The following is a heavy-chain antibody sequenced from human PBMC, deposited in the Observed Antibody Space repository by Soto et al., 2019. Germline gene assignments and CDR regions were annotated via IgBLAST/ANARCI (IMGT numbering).Heavy chain of an antibody. CDR1: GFSLSTSGMC. Sequence: GSGPTLVNPTQTLTLTCTFSGFSLSTSGMCVSWIRQPPGKALEWLALIDWDDDKYYSTSLKTRLTISKDTSKNQVVLTMTNMDPVDTATYYCARIRAYYYDSSGYYRPYDAFDIWGQGTMVTVSS. D-gene: IGHD3-22*01. V-gene: IGHV2-70*01. CDR3: ARIRAYYYDSSGYYRPYDAFDI. J-gene: IGHJ3*02. CDR2: IDWDDDK.